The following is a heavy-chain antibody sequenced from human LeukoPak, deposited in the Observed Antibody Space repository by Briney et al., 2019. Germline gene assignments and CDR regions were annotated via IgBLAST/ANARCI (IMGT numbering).Heavy chain of an antibody. D-gene: IGHD1/OR15-1a*01. CDR1: GFTFSNYA. J-gene: IGHJ4*02. Sequence: GGSLRLSCGAFGFTFSNYAMSWVRQAPGKGLEWVSTSSGNGGSTYYGDSVKGRFTISRDNVKNTLHLQMSSLRAGDTAIYYCARDSNWNNGGFDYWGRGTLVTVSA. V-gene: IGHV3-23*01. CDR3: ARDSNWNNGGFDY. CDR2: SSGNGGST.